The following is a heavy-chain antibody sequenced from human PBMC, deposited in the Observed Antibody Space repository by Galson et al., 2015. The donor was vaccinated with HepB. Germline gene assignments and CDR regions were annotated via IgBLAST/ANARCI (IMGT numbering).Heavy chain of an antibody. Sequence: SLRLSCAASGFTFSSYAMHWVRQAPGKGLEWVAVISYDGSNKYYADSVKGRFTISRDNSKNTLYLQMNSLRAEDTAVYYCARDYYDSSGYYYPDAFDIWGQGTMVTVSS. CDR3: ARDYYDSSGYYYPDAFDI. CDR2: ISYDGSNK. J-gene: IGHJ3*02. CDR1: GFTFSSYA. D-gene: IGHD3-22*01. V-gene: IGHV3-30*04.